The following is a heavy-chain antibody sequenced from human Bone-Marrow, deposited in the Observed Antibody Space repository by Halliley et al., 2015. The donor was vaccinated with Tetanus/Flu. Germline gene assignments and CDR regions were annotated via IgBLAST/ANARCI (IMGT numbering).Heavy chain of an antibody. CDR3: ARVKYYYGTKNYFDTTGYSTPYFDN. CDR2: IDPSDSKT. Sequence: EVQLVQSGAEVQKPGESLKISCKGSGYAFTNYWIGWVRQMSGKGLEWMGIIDPSDSKTRYSPSFQGQVTLSADKSINTAYLQWSSLKASDTAKYYCARVKYYYGTKNYFDTTGYSTPYFDNWGQGTLVTVSS. V-gene: IGHV5-51*01. J-gene: IGHJ4*02. D-gene: IGHD3-22*01. CDR1: GYAFTNYW.